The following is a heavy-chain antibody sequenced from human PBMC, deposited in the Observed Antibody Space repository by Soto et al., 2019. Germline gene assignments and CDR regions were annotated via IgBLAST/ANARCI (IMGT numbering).Heavy chain of an antibody. D-gene: IGHD5-12*01. J-gene: IGHJ6*02. V-gene: IGHV1-69*01. CDR3: ARYRGRGYSGYDLGYGMDV. CDR2: IIPIFGTA. Sequence: QVQLVQSGAEVKKPGSSVKVSCKASGGTFSSYAISWVRQAPGQGLEWMGGIIPIFGTANYAQKFQGRVTITADESTSTAYMELSSLRSEDTAVYYCARYRGRGYSGYDLGYGMDVWGQGTTVTVSS. CDR1: GGTFSSYA.